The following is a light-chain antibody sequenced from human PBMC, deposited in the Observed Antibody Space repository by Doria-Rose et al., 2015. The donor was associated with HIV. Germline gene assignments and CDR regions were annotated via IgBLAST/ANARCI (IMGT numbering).Light chain of an antibody. V-gene: IGKV3-20*01. CDR3: HQYGTSWT. Sequence: TQSPGTLSLSLGERATLSCRASQSFSSTYLAWYQQKPGQAPSLIIYDGSTRATGIPDRFSASGSGTDFTRTTNRLEPEDFALYYCHQYGTSWTFGQGSKVEI. J-gene: IGKJ1*01. CDR1: QSFSSTY. CDR2: DGS.